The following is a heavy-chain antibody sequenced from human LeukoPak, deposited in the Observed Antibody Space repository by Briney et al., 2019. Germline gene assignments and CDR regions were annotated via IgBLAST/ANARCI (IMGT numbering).Heavy chain of an antibody. V-gene: IGHV3-23*01. CDR2: ITDSGGDT. D-gene: IGHD1-26*01. CDR1: GFTFSSYA. CDR3: AKSEASGFDY. J-gene: IGHJ4*02. Sequence: GGSLRLSCAASGFTFSSYAMSWVRQAPGKGLEWVSAITDSGGDTYHADSVKGRFTISRGNSKNTLYLQMNSLRAEDTAVYYCAKSEASGFDYWGQGTLVTVSS.